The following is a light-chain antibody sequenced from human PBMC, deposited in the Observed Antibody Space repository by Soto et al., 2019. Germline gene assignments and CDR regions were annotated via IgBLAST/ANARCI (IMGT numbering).Light chain of an antibody. V-gene: IGLV2-14*01. CDR1: SSDIGGYDY. CDR3: NSYTSSRTLV. J-gene: IGLJ2*01. CDR2: DVN. Sequence: QSALTQPASVSGSPGQSITISCTGTSSDIGGYDYVSWYQQHPGEAHKVMIYDVNNRPSGVSPRFSGSKSGNTAYLTISALQAEDEADYYCNSYTSSRTLVFGGGTKLTVL.